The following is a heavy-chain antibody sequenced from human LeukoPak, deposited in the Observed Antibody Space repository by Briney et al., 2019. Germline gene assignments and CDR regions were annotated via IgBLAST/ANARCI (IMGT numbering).Heavy chain of an antibody. CDR2: IYYSGST. Sequence: SETLSLTCTVSGGSISSYYWSWIRQPPGKGLEWIGYIYYSGSTNYNPSLKSRVTISVDSSKNQFSLKLSSAPAADPAVDDCAREQTYFAWRLDNWFDPWGQGTLVTVSS. V-gene: IGHV4-59*01. J-gene: IGHJ5*02. CDR1: GGSISSYY. CDR3: AREQTYFAWRLDNWFDP. D-gene: IGHD3-9*01.